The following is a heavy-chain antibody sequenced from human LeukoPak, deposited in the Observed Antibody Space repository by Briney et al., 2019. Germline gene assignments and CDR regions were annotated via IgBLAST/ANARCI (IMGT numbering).Heavy chain of an antibody. V-gene: IGHV3-30*03. J-gene: IGHJ4*02. CDR1: GFTFSSYG. Sequence: GGSLRLSCAASGFTFSSYGMHWVRQAPSKGLEWVAVISYDGSNKYYADSVKGRFTISRDNSKNTLYLQMNSLRAEDTAVYYCARIAAAESTSFDYWGQGTLVTVSS. CDR2: ISYDGSNK. CDR3: ARIAAAESTSFDY. D-gene: IGHD6-13*01.